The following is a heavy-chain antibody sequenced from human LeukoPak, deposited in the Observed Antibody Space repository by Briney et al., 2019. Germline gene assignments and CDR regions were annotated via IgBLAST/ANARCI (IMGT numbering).Heavy chain of an antibody. V-gene: IGHV3-48*03. Sequence: PGGSLRLSCAASGFTLSSYEMSWVRQAPGKGLEWVSYISTSGTTIYYADSVKGRFTISRDNAKNSLYLQMNSLRAEDTAVYYCAREYSSSWYEYAFDIWGQGTMVTVSS. CDR2: ISTSGTTI. D-gene: IGHD6-13*01. CDR3: AREYSSSWYEYAFDI. J-gene: IGHJ3*02. CDR1: GFTLSSYE.